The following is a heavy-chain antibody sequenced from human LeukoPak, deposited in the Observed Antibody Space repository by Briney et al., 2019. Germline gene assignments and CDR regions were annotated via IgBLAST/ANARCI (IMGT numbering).Heavy chain of an antibody. J-gene: IGHJ4*02. CDR2: IVPIFGTA. Sequence: SVKVSCKASGGTFSSYAISWVRQAPGQGLEWMGGIVPIFGTANYAQKFQGRVTITADKSTSTAYMELSSLRSEDTAVYYCARRHFDWFWLDYWGQGTLVTVSS. D-gene: IGHD3-9*01. CDR3: ARRHFDWFWLDY. V-gene: IGHV1-69*06. CDR1: GGTFSSYA.